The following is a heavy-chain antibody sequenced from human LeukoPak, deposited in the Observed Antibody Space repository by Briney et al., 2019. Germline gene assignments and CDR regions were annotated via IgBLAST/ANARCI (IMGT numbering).Heavy chain of an antibody. CDR3: ARNVLTFWDYYYMDV. J-gene: IGHJ6*03. CDR2: ISSSSSYI. D-gene: IGHD3-10*02. Sequence: GGSLRLSCAASGFTFSSYSMNWVRQAPGKGLEWVSSISSSSSYIYYADSVKGRFTISRDNAKNSLYLQMNSLRAEDTAVYYCARNVLTFWDYYYMDVWGKGTTVTVSS. V-gene: IGHV3-21*01. CDR1: GFTFSSYS.